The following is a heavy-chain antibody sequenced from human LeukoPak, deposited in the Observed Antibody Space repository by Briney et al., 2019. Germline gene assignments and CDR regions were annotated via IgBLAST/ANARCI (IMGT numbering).Heavy chain of an antibody. V-gene: IGHV4-59*12. CDR2: IYYSGST. D-gene: IGHD3-22*01. Sequence: SETLSLTCTVSGGSISSYYWSWIRQPPGKGLEWIGYIYYSGSTNYNPSLKSRVTISVDTSKNQFSLKLSSVTAADTAVYYCARGGYYYDSSGYYPSFYYYYYMDVWGKGTTVTVSS. CDR3: ARGGYYYDSSGYYPSFYYYYYMDV. CDR1: GGSISSYY. J-gene: IGHJ6*03.